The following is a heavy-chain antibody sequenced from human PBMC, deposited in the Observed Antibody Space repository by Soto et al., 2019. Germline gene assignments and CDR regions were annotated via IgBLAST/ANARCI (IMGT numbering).Heavy chain of an antibody. V-gene: IGHV4-39*01. CDR1: GVSVSSSSYY. CDR2: IYYTGRT. J-gene: IGHJ4*02. CDR3: AGRRAGPYSFDY. D-gene: IGHD3-10*01. Sequence: SETLSLTCSVSGVSVSSSSYYWGGVRQPPGKGLEWIGTIYYTGRTSYSPSLKSRVTISVDTSKTQFSLNLNSVTAADTAVYYCAGRRAGPYSFDYWGQGTLVTVS.